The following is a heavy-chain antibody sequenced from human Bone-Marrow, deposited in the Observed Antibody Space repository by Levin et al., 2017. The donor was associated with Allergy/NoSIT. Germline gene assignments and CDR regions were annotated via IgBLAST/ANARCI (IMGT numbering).Heavy chain of an antibody. CDR3: AKTRGLVGGAPPFYYYGMDV. V-gene: IGHV3-23*01. CDR1: RFTFTYYA. CDR2: IDGSGGST. Sequence: GGSLRLSCAASRFTFTYYAMTWVRQAPGKGLEWVSVIDGSGGSTSYSDSVKGRFTISRDNAKDTLYLQMNSLRVEDTAVYYCAKTRGLVGGAPPFYYYGMDVWGQGTTVTVAS. J-gene: IGHJ6*02. D-gene: IGHD1-26*01.